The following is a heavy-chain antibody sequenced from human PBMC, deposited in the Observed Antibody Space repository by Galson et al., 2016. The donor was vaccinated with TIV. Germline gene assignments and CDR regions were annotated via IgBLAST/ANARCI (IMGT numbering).Heavy chain of an antibody. J-gene: IGHJ5*02. CDR3: ARRNWGNWLDP. V-gene: IGHV1-2*02. CDR2: LNPDSGAT. D-gene: IGHD3-16*01. Sequence: SVKVSCKASGYTFTGFYIHWIRQAPGQGLEWMGWLNPDSGATDYAQNLQGRVTMTRDTSISTAYMELSRLMSVDTAVYYCARRNWGNWLDPWGQGTLVTVSS. CDR1: GYTFTGFY.